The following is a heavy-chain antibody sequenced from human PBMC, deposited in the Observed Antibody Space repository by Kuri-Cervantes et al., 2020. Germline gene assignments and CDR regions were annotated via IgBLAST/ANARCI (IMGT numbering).Heavy chain of an antibody. Sequence: SVKVSCKASGYTFTGYYMHWVRQAPGQGLEWMGGIIPIFGTANYAQKFQGRVTITADKSTSTAYMELSSLRSEDTAVYYCARGLAGIAVAGFDYWGQGTLVTVSS. CDR1: GYTFTGYY. D-gene: IGHD6-19*01. CDR3: ARGLAGIAVAGFDY. V-gene: IGHV1-69*06. CDR2: IIPIFGTA. J-gene: IGHJ4*02.